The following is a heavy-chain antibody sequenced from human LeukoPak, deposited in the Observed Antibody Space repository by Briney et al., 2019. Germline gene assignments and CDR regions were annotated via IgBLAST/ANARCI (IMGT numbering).Heavy chain of an antibody. Sequence: NPSETLSLTCTVSGDSISGYYWSWIRQPAGKGLDWIGRIYTSGSTNYNPSLKSRVTISVDTSKNQFSLRLSSVTAADTAVYYCARERRGPTYFDYWGQGTLVTVSS. CDR2: IYTSGST. CDR1: GDSISGYY. D-gene: IGHD3-10*01. CDR3: ARERRGPTYFDY. V-gene: IGHV4-4*07. J-gene: IGHJ4*02.